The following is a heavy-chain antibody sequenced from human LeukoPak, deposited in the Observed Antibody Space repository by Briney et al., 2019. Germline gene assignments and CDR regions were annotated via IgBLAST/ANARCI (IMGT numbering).Heavy chain of an antibody. D-gene: IGHD3-22*01. J-gene: IGHJ4*02. CDR1: GGSISSGGYY. CDR3: ARAPDSSGCSPYTFDY. V-gene: IGHV4-31*03. CDR2: IYYSGST. Sequence: SQTLSLTCTVSGGSISSGGYYWSWIRQHPGKGLEWIGYIYYSGSTYYNPSLKSRVTISVDTSKNQFSLKLSSVTAADTAVYYCARAPDSSGCSPYTFDYWGQGTLVTVSS.